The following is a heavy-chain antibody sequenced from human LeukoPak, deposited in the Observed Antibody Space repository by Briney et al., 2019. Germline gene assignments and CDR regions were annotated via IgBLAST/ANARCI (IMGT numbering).Heavy chain of an antibody. V-gene: IGHV3-9*01. J-gene: IGHJ6*02. Sequence: SGRSLRLSCAASGFSFDDYAMHWVRQAPGKGLEWVSGISWNSGSIGYADSVKGRFTISRDNAKNSLYLQMNSLRAEDTALYYCAKETSGWLQFVTGMDVWGQGTTVTVSS. D-gene: IGHD5-24*01. CDR2: ISWNSGSI. CDR1: GFSFDDYA. CDR3: AKETSGWLQFVTGMDV.